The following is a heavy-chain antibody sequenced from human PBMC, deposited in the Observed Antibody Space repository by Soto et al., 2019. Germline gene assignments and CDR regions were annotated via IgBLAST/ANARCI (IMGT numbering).Heavy chain of an antibody. D-gene: IGHD3-3*01. CDR3: TKRFSVFGEVNLSPYFDY. V-gene: IGHV3-23*01. Sequence: EVQLLESGGGLVQPEGSLRLSCAASGFTFSSHAMSWVRQAPGKGLEWVSAISYSGSNTYYTDSVKGRFTISRDNSKNPLYLQMNRMGVETTAIYYCTKRFSVFGEVNLSPYFDYWGQGTLVTVSS. J-gene: IGHJ4*02. CDR1: GFTFSSHA. CDR2: ISYSGSNT.